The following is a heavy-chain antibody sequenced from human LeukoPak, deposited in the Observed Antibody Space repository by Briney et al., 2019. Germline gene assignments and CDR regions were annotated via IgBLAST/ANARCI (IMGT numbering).Heavy chain of an antibody. CDR2: INPSGGST. D-gene: IGHD6-13*01. CDR3: ARDGYNSTWGYFDY. Sequence: ASVKVSCKASGYTFTTSYIHWVRPAPGQGLEWMGIINPSGGSTSYAQKFQGRVTLTRDTSTSTVYMELSSLRSEDTAMYYCARDGYNSTWGYFDYWGQGTLVTVSS. CDR1: GYTFTTSY. J-gene: IGHJ4*02. V-gene: IGHV1-46*01.